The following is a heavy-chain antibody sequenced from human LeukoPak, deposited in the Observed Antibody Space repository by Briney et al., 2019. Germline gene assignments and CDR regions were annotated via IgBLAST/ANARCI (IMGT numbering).Heavy chain of an antibody. J-gene: IGHJ4*02. D-gene: IGHD5-24*01. CDR1: GVTFSTYW. CDR3: ARGQYADGLSY. CDR2: IKPDGSEK. V-gene: IGHV3-7*03. Sequence: PGGSLRLSGAASGVTFSTYWMTWVRQAPGKGLEWVAIIKPDGSEKYYVDSVKGRFTISRDNAENSLFLQMNGLRPEDTAVFYCARGQYADGLSYWGQGTLVTVSS.